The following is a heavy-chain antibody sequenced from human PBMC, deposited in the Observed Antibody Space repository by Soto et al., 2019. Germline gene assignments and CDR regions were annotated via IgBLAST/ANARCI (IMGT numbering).Heavy chain of an antibody. Sequence: SETLSLTCTVSGDSIKSDTSYWTWVRQPPGKGLEWIGYVYKTANTSYTPSLRGRLTISGDTSENQFSLRLTSVTAADTAVYYCAREVGRRFDLWGQGTLVTVSS. CDR2: VYKTANT. J-gene: IGHJ5*02. D-gene: IGHD1-26*01. CDR3: AREVGRRFDL. V-gene: IGHV4-31*03. CDR1: GDSIKSDTSY.